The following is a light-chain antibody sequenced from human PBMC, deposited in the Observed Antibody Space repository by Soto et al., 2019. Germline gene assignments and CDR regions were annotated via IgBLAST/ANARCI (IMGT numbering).Light chain of an antibody. Sequence: DIQMTQSPASLSASVGDRVTINCRASQSINNYLNWYQQKPRKAPKLLIYTASYLESGVPSRFSGSGSGTDFTLTISSLQAEDFATYYCQQSYNTVTFGGGTKVEIK. CDR1: QSINNY. J-gene: IGKJ4*01. CDR2: TAS. CDR3: QQSYNTVT. V-gene: IGKV1-39*01.